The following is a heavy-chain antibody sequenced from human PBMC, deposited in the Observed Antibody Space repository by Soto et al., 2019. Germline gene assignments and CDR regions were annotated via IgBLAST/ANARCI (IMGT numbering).Heavy chain of an antibody. CDR2: TTFHVVNN. V-gene: IGHV3-30-3*01. CDR3: AREPDGLAV. Sequence: QVQLVESGGGVVQPGRSLRLSCAASGLIFSSYNIHWVRQAPGRGLEWVAGTTFHVVNNYNADSVKGRFTISRDASKKTVYLQMNSLTTMDSAVYFCAREPDGLAVWGQGTTVTVSS. J-gene: IGHJ6*02. CDR1: GLIFSSYN.